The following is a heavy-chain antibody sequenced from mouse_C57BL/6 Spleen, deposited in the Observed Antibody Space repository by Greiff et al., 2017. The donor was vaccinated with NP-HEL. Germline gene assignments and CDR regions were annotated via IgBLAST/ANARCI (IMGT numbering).Heavy chain of an antibody. V-gene: IGHV8-12*01. CDR1: GFSLSTSGMG. CDR2: IYWDDDK. J-gene: IGHJ4*01. Sequence: QVTLKVSGPGILQSSQTLSLTCSFSGFSLSTSGMGVSWIRQPSGKGLEWLAHIYWDDDKRYNPSLKSRLTISKDTSRNQVFLKITSVDTADTATYYCARMITTRDLLYYYAMDYWGQRTSVTVSS. CDR3: ARMITTRDLLYYYAMDY. D-gene: IGHD2-4*01.